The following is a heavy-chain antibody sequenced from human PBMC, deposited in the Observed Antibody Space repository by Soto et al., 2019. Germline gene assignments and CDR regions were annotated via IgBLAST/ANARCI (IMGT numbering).Heavy chain of an antibody. J-gene: IGHJ4*02. Sequence: SVQVSCTTSGYPLNTYYISWLRQAPGQGLAWIGWISTYNGNTNYVPKFQGRITMTTDTSTSTAYMELRSLRSDDTALDVCASDTSNHLDSWGKRAPVTVS. CDR2: ISTYNGNT. D-gene: IGHD4-4*01. CDR3: ASDTSNHLDS. CDR1: GYPLNTYY. V-gene: IGHV1-18*01.